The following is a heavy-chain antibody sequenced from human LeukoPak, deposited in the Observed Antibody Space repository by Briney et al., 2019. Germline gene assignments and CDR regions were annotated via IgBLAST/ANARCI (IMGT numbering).Heavy chain of an antibody. J-gene: IGHJ4*02. V-gene: IGHV5-51*01. D-gene: IGHD1-26*01. CDR1: GYSITSYW. Sequence: GESLKISCKGSGYSITSYWIGWGRQVPGKGLEWMGIIYPGDYGTRYSPSFQGQVTIPADKSISTAYLEWSSLKASDTAMYYCARGPVSGSYADWGQGTLVTVSS. CDR3: ARGPVSGSYAD. CDR2: IYPGDYGT.